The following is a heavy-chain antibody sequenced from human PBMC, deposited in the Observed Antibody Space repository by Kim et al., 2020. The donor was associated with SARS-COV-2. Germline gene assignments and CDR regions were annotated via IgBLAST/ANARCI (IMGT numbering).Heavy chain of an antibody. Sequence: YTHSVKGRFTIARDNSKNTLYLQMSSLRTEDTAMYYCVKDRERQLWGNFDIGGQGTMVAVSS. CDR3: VKDRERQLWGNFDI. V-gene: IGHV3-64D*09. J-gene: IGHJ3*02. D-gene: IGHD3-10*01.